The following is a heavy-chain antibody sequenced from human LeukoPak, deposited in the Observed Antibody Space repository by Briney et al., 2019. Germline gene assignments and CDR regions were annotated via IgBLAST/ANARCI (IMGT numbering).Heavy chain of an antibody. Sequence: EASVKVSCKASGGTFSSYAISWVRQAPGQGLEWMGGIIPIFGTANYAQKFQGRVTITAGESTSTAYMELSSLRSEDTAVYYCAIVVPAASWFDPWGQGTLVTVSS. V-gene: IGHV1-69*13. CDR2: IIPIFGTA. D-gene: IGHD2-2*01. CDR1: GGTFSSYA. CDR3: AIVVPAASWFDP. J-gene: IGHJ5*02.